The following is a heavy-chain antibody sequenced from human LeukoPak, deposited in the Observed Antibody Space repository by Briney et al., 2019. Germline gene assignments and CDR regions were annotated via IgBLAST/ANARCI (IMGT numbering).Heavy chain of an antibody. D-gene: IGHD2-2*01. V-gene: IGHV3-11*01. CDR3: ATSIVVVPAARRGSSSWFDAFDI. Sequence: GGSLRLSCAASGFTFSDYYMSWIRQAPGKGLEWVSYISSSGSTIYYADSVKGRFTISRDNAKNSLYLQMNSLRAEDTAVYYCATSIVVVPAARRGSSSWFDAFDIWGQGTMVTVSS. J-gene: IGHJ3*02. CDR2: ISSSGSTI. CDR1: GFTFSDYY.